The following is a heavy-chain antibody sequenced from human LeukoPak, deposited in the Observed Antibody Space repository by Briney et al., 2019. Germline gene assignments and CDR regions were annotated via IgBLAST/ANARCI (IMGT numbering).Heavy chain of an antibody. CDR3: ARDRPGQPPLHY. J-gene: IGHJ4*02. CDR1: GGSISSYY. V-gene: IGHV4-59*01. Sequence: PSETLSLTCTVSGGSISSYYWSWIRQPPGKGLEWVGYIYYSGSTNYNPSLKSRVTISVDTSKNQFSLKLSSVTAADTAVYYCARDRPGQPPLHYWGQGTLVTVSS. D-gene: IGHD5-18*01. CDR2: IYYSGST.